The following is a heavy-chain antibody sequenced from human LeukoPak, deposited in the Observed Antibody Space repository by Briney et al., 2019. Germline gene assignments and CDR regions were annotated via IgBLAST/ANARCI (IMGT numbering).Heavy chain of an antibody. CDR2: ITRNSGRL. D-gene: IGHD3-3*01. Sequence: GGSLRLSCVASGFNFDDYAIHWVRQRPGKGLEWVSGITRNSGRLGYADSVKGRFTISRGNANNSLYLQMNSLRSEDTALYYCAKATLFGNALDVRGQGTTVTVSS. V-gene: IGHV3-9*01. J-gene: IGHJ6*02. CDR3: AKATLFGNALDV. CDR1: GFNFDDYA.